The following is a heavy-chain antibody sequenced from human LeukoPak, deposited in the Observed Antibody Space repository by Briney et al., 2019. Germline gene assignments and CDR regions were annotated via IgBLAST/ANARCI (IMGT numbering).Heavy chain of an antibody. CDR2: INAGHGNT. CDR1: GYTFTSYA. CDR3: ARVKDNGFDI. V-gene: IGHV1-3*01. D-gene: IGHD2-8*01. Sequence: ASVKVSCKASGYTFTSYAIHWVRQAPGQGLEWMGWINAGHGNTKYSQNFQGRVTITRDTSATTAYMELSSLRSEDTAVYYCARVKDNGFDIWGQGTMVTVSS. J-gene: IGHJ3*02.